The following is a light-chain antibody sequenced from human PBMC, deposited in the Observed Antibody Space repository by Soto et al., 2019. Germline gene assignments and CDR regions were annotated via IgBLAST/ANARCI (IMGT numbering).Light chain of an antibody. CDR2: SNT. CDR1: SSNIGAGFD. J-gene: IGLJ2*01. Sequence: QSALTQPPSVSGAPGQTVTISCTGSSSNIGAGFDVHWYQQVPGTAPKLVLYSNTARPSGVPDRFSGSRSGSSGSLAISGLQPEDEADYYCAAWEDRLKGVVFGGGTKLTVL. CDR3: AAWEDRLKGVV. V-gene: IGLV1-40*01.